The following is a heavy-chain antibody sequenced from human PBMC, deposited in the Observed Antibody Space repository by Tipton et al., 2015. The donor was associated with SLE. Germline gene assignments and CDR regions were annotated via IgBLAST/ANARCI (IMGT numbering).Heavy chain of an antibody. V-gene: IGHV4-38-2*02. Sequence: TLSLTCAVSGYSISSGYYWGWIRQPPGKGLEWIGSIFHSGSTNYNPSLKSRVTISVDTSKNQFSLKLSSVTAADTAVYYCARDRDLGYWGQGTLVTVSS. CDR1: GYSISSGYY. D-gene: IGHD5-24*01. J-gene: IGHJ4*02. CDR2: IFHSGST. CDR3: ARDRDLGY.